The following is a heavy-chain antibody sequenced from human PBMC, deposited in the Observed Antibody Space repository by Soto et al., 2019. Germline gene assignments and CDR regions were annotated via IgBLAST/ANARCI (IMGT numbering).Heavy chain of an antibody. Sequence: PSETLSLACTVSGGSINGYYWSWIRQPAGKGMEWIGRIYATGNTNYNPCLKSRVTISADSSGIHFSLKLRSVTAAGTAVYYCARFARASYYNYWGQAILDIVSS. CDR2: IYATGNT. J-gene: IGHJ4*02. CDR3: ARFARASYYNY. CDR1: GGSINGYY. D-gene: IGHD6-6*01. V-gene: IGHV4-4*07.